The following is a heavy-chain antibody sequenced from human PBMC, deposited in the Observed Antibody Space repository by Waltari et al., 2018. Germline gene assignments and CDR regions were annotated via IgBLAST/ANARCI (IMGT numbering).Heavy chain of an antibody. D-gene: IGHD2-21*01. V-gene: IGHV4-39*01. CDR2: IYYSGRT. CDR3: ARHGSYCGGDCYPAVQH. CDR1: GGSLSSSSYY. Sequence: QLQLQESGPGLVTPSETLSLTCTVSGGSLSSSSYYWGWIRQPPGEGLEWIGSIYYSGRTDYNPSLKSRVTISVDTSKNQFSLKLSSVTAADTAVYYCARHGSYCGGDCYPAVQHWGQGTLVTVSS. J-gene: IGHJ1*01.